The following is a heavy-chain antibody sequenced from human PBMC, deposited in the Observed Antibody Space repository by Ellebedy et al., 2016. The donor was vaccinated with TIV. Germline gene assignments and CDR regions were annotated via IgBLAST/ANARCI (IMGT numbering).Heavy chain of an antibody. J-gene: IGHJ6*02. CDR3: AREYYDFWSVYGMDV. CDR2: INPNSGGT. D-gene: IGHD3-3*01. Sequence: AASVKVSCKASGYTFTAYYMHWVRQAPGQGLEWMGWINPNSGGTNYAQKFQGWVTMTRDTSISTAYMELSRLRSDDTSVYYCAREYYDFWSVYGMDVWGQGTTVTVSS. CDR1: GYTFTAYY. V-gene: IGHV1-2*04.